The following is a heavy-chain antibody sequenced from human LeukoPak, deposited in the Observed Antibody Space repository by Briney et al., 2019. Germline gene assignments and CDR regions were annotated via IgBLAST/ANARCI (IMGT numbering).Heavy chain of an antibody. J-gene: IGHJ4*02. CDR1: GFTFSIYW. Sequence: PGGSLRLSCAASGFTFSIYWMAWVRQAPGKGLEWVANIKEDESAKHQADSVKGRFTISRDNAQNSVYLQMSSLRGEDTAVYYCARGPQWLAYDYWGQGTLVTVSS. V-gene: IGHV3-7*01. CDR2: IKEDESAK. D-gene: IGHD6-19*01. CDR3: ARGPQWLAYDY.